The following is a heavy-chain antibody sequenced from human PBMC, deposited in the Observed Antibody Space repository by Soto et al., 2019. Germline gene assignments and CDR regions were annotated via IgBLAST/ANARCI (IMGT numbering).Heavy chain of an antibody. D-gene: IGHD4-4*01. J-gene: IGHJ4*02. Sequence: QITLKESGPTLVKPTQTLTLTCTFSGFSLSTSGEGVGWIRQPPGKALEWLALMYWNDDMRYSPSLQSRLTITTDTYNNQVDLKMTNMDPVDTATYCCSHLATISTPVAGDYWGQGTLVTVSS. CDR3: SHLATISTPVAGDY. V-gene: IGHV2-5*01. CDR2: MYWNDDM. CDR1: GFSLSTSGEG.